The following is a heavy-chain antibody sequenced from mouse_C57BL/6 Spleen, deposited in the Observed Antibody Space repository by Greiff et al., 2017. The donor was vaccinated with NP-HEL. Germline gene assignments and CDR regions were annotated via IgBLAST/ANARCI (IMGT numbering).Heavy chain of an antibody. Sequence: EVKLVESGGGLVQPGGSMKLSCVASGFTFSNYWMNWVRQSPEKGLEWVAQIRLKSDNYATHYAESVKGRFTISRDDSKSSVYLQMNNLRAEDTGIYYCTGPVHYYGGGFDYWGQGTTLTVSS. D-gene: IGHD1-1*01. V-gene: IGHV6-3*01. CDR1: GFTFSNYW. J-gene: IGHJ2*01. CDR2: IRLKSDNYAT. CDR3: TGPVHYYGGGFDY.